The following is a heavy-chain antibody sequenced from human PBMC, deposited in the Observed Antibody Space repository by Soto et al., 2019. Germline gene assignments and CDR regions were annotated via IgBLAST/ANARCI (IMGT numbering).Heavy chain of an antibody. CDR3: ARGGIAPPLDY. V-gene: IGHV3-21*01. CDR1: GFTFSSYS. Sequence: EVQLVESGGGLVKPGGSLRLSCAASGFTFSSYSMNWVRQAPGKGLEWVSSISSSSSYIYYADSVKGRFTISRDNAKNSLYRKGNSRRAEDRAVYSCARGGIAPPLDYGGQGTLVTVSS. D-gene: IGHD6-13*01. J-gene: IGHJ4*02. CDR2: ISSSSSYI.